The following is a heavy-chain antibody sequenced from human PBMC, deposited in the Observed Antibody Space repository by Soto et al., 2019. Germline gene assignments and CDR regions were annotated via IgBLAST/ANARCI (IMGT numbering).Heavy chain of an antibody. CDR3: ARGPAYSSSWYGYYYYYYGMDV. D-gene: IGHD6-13*01. CDR2: MNPNSGNT. CDR1: GYTFTSYD. J-gene: IGHJ6*02. Sequence: QVQLVQSGAEVKKPGASVKVSCKASGYTFTSYDINWVRQDTGQGLEWMGWMNPNSGNTGYAQKFQGRGTMTRNTSISTAYMELSSLRSEDTAVYYCARGPAYSSSWYGYYYYYYGMDVWGQGTTVTVAS. V-gene: IGHV1-8*01.